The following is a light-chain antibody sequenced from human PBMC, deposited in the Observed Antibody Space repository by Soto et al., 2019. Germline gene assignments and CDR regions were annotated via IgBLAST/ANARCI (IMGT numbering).Light chain of an antibody. V-gene: IGKV3-11*01. J-gene: IGKJ3*01. CDR2: DAS. CDR3: QQRSNWPPLFT. CDR1: QSVSSY. Sequence: EIVLTQSPATLSLSPGERATLSCRASQSVSSYLAWYQQNPGQAPRLLIYDASNRATGIPARFSGSGSGTDYTLTISSLEPEDFAVYYCQQRSNWPPLFTFGPGNKVDIK.